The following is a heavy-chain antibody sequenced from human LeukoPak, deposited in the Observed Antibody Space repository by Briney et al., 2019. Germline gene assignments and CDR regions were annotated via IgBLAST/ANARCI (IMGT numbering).Heavy chain of an antibody. CDR3: ARTGVSEAGSNWFDP. Sequence: SETLSLTCAVYGGSFSGYFWSWIRQPPGKGLEWIGEINHSGITNYNPSLKSRVTISVDTSKNQFSLKLSSVTAADTAVYYCARTGVSEAGSNWFDPWGQGTLVTVSS. V-gene: IGHV4-34*01. CDR2: INHSGIT. D-gene: IGHD6-13*01. CDR1: GGSFSGYF. J-gene: IGHJ5*02.